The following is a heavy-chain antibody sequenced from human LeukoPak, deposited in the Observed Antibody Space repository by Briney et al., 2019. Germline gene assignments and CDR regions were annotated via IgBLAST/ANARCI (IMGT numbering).Heavy chain of an antibody. V-gene: IGHV4-34*01. CDR2: INHSGST. J-gene: IGHJ4*02. Sequence: PSETLSLTCAVYGGSFSGYYWSWIRQPPGKGLEWIGEINHSGSTNYNPSLKSRVTISVDTSKNQFPLKLSSVTAADTAVYYCARGYCSSTSCYDFDYWGQGTQVTVSS. CDR1: GGSFSGYY. CDR3: ARGYCSSTSCYDFDY. D-gene: IGHD2-2*01.